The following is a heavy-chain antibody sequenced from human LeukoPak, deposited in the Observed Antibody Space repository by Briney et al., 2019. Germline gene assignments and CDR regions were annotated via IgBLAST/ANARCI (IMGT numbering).Heavy chain of an antibody. CDR3: ASQIPAADMGSFDP. CDR2: IYYSGST. CDR1: GGSISSYY. J-gene: IGHJ5*02. D-gene: IGHD2-2*01. V-gene: IGHV4-59*01. Sequence: SETLSLTCTVSGGSISSYYWSWIRQPPGKGLEWIGYIYYSGSTNYNPSLKSRVTISVDTSKNQFSLKLSSVTAAGTAVYYCASQIPAADMGSFDPWGQGTLVTVSS.